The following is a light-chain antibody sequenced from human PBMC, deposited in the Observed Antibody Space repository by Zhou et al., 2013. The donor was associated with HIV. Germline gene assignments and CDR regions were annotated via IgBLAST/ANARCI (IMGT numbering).Light chain of an antibody. V-gene: IGKV1-9*01. CDR3: QQLSSYPRSS. J-gene: IGKJ2*04. Sequence: DIQLTQSPSFLSASVGKRVTITCRASHDIKSYLAWYQQRPGKAPKLLIYAASTLQSGVPSRFSGSGSGTEFTLTISSLQPEDIATYYCQQLSSYPRSSFGQGTKLEIK. CDR1: HDIKSY. CDR2: AAS.